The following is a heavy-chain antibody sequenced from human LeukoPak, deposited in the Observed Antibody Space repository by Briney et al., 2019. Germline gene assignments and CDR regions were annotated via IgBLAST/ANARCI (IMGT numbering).Heavy chain of an antibody. J-gene: IGHJ4*02. V-gene: IGHV1-46*03. CDR2: INPSGGST. CDR3: ARVTTMVRGGWDFGY. CDR1: GYTFTSYY. Sequence: ASVKVSCKASGYTFTSYYMHWVRQAPGQGLEWMGIINPSGGSTSYAQKFQGRVTMTRDTSTSTVYMKLSSLRSEDTAVYYCARVTTMVRGGWDFGYWGQGTLVTVSS. D-gene: IGHD3-10*01.